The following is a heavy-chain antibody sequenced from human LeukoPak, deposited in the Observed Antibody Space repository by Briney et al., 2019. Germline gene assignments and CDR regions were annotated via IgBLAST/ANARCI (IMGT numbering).Heavy chain of an antibody. CDR1: GFTFNSNS. V-gene: IGHV3-7*01. CDR3: ARDKYYDRYFDA. J-gene: IGHJ4*02. D-gene: IGHD3-22*01. CDR2: IKQDGSEK. Sequence: GGSLRLSCVASGFTFNSNSMSWVRQAPGKGLEWVANIKQDGSEKYYVDSVKGRFTISRDNAKNSVSLQMNSLRAEDTAMYYCARDKYYDRYFDAWGQGSLVTVSS.